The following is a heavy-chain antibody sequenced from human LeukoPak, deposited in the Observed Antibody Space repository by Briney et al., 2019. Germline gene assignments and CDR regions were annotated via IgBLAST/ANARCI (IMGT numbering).Heavy chain of an antibody. CDR1: GFTFSSYG. D-gene: IGHD3-10*01. V-gene: IGHV3-30*02. CDR3: ARVYYYGSGSYSDHGDY. J-gene: IGHJ4*02. Sequence: GGSLRLSCAASGFTFSSYGMHWVRQAPGKGLEWVAFIRYDGSNKYYADSVKGRFTISRDNAKNSLYLQMNSLRAEDTAVYYCARVYYYGSGSYSDHGDYWGQGTLVTVSS. CDR2: IRYDGSNK.